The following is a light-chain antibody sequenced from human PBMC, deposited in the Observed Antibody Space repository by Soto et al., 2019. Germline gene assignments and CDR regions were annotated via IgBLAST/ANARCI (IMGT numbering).Light chain of an antibody. J-gene: IGKJ1*01. CDR2: AAS. CDR3: HQTCNSRSWT. Sequence: DIQMTQSPSSLSASVGDRVTFTCXPSQSISSYLNWYQHKPAKAPKLLIYAASSLQSGVPSRFSGSGSGTDFTLTISTLQPEDFATYYCHQTCNSRSWTFGQGTKVDIK. CDR1: QSISSY. V-gene: IGKV1-39*01.